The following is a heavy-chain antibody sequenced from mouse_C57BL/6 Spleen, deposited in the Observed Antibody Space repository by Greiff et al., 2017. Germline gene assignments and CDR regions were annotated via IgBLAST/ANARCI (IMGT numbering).Heavy chain of an antibody. Sequence: VQLQQPGAELVRPGTSVKLSCKASGYTFTSYWMHWVKQRPGQGLEWIGVIDPSDSYTNYNQKFKGKATLTVDTSSSTAYMQLSSLTSDDSAVYYCARGGVARDYYAMDYWGQGTSVTVSS. V-gene: IGHV1-59*01. D-gene: IGHD1-1*01. CDR1: GYTFTSYW. J-gene: IGHJ4*01. CDR2: IDPSDSYT. CDR3: ARGGVARDYYAMDY.